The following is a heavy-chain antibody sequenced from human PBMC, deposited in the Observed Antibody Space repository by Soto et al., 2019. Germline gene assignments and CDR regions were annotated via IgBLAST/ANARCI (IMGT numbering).Heavy chain of an antibody. J-gene: IGHJ6*03. D-gene: IGHD6-13*01. CDR3: ARRGYGSRWPNVYMDV. CDR1: GFTFSNYE. V-gene: IGHV3-64*01. CDR2: ISNNGAHT. Sequence: EAQLVESGGGLVQPGGSLRLSCAASGFTFSNYEMHWVRQAPGKGLGYVSGISNNGAHTDYAKSVKGRFTISRDNSENTLYLQMGSLRAEDMALYYCARRGYGSRWPNVYMDVWGKGTTVTVSS.